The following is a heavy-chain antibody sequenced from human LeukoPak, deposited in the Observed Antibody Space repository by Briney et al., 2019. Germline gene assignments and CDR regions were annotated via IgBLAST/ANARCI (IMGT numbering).Heavy chain of an antibody. V-gene: IGHV3-23*01. CDR1: GFTFSSHA. Sequence: GGSLRLSCAASGFTFSSHAMSWVRQAPGKGLEWVSGLIENGVTTYYADSVKGRFTISRDNYRNTMYLQMNSLRAEDTAVYYCVKDYQVGSSPAFGDSWGQGTLVTVPS. CDR2: LIENGVTT. CDR3: VKDYQVGSSPAFGDS. D-gene: IGHD1-26*01. J-gene: IGHJ4*02.